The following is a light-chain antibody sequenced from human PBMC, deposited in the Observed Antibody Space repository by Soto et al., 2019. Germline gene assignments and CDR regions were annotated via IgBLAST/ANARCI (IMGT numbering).Light chain of an antibody. J-gene: IGKJ1*01. CDR3: QQLESDPPWT. CDR1: QDISNY. V-gene: IGKV1-9*01. Sequence: IQLTQSPSSLSASVGDRVTVTCRASQDISNYLAWYQQSPGRAPKLLIYLASTLASGVPSRFSGSGSGTDFTLTISSLQPEDFATYYCQQLESDPPWTFGQGTRVEIK. CDR2: LAS.